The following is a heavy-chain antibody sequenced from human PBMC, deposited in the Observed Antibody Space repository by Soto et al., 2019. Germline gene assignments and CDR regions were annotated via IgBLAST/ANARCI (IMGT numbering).Heavy chain of an antibody. V-gene: IGHV3-23*01. CDR1: GFTFSSYA. CDR2: ISGSGGST. CDR3: AKDRGAEGLYYYYYMDV. J-gene: IGHJ6*03. D-gene: IGHD3-10*01. Sequence: GGSLRLSCAASGFTFSSYAMSWVRQAPGKGLEWVSAISGSGGSTYYADSVKGRFTISRDNSKNTLYLQMNSLRAEDTAVYYCAKDRGAEGLYYYYYMDVWGKGTTVTVSS.